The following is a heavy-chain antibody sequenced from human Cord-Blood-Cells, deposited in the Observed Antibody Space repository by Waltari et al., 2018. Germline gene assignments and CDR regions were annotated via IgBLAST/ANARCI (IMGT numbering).Heavy chain of an antibody. CDR3: ATELGGSGSFDY. Sequence: QVQLVQSGAEVKKPGAPVKVSCKVSGYTLTDLSTHWARQAPGKGLEWMGGFDPEDGETIYAQKFQGRVTMTEDTSTDTAYMELSSLRSEDTAVYYCATELGGSGSFDYWGQGTLVTVSS. J-gene: IGHJ4*02. V-gene: IGHV1-24*01. CDR1: GYTLTDLS. CDR2: FDPEDGET. D-gene: IGHD1-26*01.